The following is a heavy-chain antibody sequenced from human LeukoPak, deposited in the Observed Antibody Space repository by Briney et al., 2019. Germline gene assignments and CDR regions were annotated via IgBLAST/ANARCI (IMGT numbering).Heavy chain of an antibody. CDR2: TSWSSAKI. V-gene: IGHV3-9*03. CDR3: AKDGGAYSSAAGWFDP. CDR1: GFIFYEYA. Sequence: GGSLRLSCAASGFIFYEYAMHRVRPAPGNGREWVSGTSWSSAKIGHEDSVKGRITISRDNGKNSLYLQMSSLRPEDMGVYYCAKDGGAYSSAAGWFDPWGQGTRVTVSS. J-gene: IGHJ5*02. D-gene: IGHD3-22*01.